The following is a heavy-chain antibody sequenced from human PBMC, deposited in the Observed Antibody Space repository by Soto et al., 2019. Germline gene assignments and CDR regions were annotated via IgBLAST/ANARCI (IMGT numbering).Heavy chain of an antibody. CDR3: ARGGSDFWSGYYTLGDY. Sequence: QVPLVQSGAEVKKPGASVKVSCKASGYTFTGYYMHWVRQAPGQGLEWMGWINPNSGGTNYAQKLQGRVTMTRDTSISTAYMELSRLRSDDTAVYYCARGGSDFWSGYYTLGDYGGQGTLVTVAS. CDR1: GYTFTGYY. D-gene: IGHD3-3*01. V-gene: IGHV1-2*02. J-gene: IGHJ4*02. CDR2: INPNSGGT.